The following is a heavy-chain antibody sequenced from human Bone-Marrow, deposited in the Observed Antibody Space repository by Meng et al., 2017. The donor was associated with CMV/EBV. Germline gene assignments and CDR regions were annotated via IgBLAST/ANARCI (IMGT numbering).Heavy chain of an antibody. CDR1: GFTFSSYW. V-gene: IGHV3-7*01. J-gene: IGHJ3*02. Sequence: GGSLRLSCAASGFTFSSYWMSWVRQAPGKGLEWVANIKQDGSEKYYVDSVKGRFTISRDNAKNSLYLQMNSLRAEDTALYYCAREGSYIVGRQSDAFDIWGQGTMVTVSS. CDR2: IKQDGSEK. D-gene: IGHD3-22*01. CDR3: AREGSYIVGRQSDAFDI.